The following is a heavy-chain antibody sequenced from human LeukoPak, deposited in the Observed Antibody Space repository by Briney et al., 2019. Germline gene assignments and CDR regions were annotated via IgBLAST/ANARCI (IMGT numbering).Heavy chain of an antibody. D-gene: IGHD3-3*01. CDR3: ARDGTYYDFWSGYPEDY. CDR1: GFTFSSYA. V-gene: IGHV3-7*01. Sequence: GGSLRLSCAASGFTFSSYAMSWVRQAPGKGLEWVANIKQDGSEKYYVDSVKGRFTISRDNAKNSLYLQMNSLRAEDTAVYYCARDGTYYDFWSGYPEDYWGQGTLVTVSS. J-gene: IGHJ4*02. CDR2: IKQDGSEK.